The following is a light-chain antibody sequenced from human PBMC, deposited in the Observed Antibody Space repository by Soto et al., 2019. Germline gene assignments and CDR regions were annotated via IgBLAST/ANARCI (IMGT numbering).Light chain of an antibody. CDR2: GAT. CDR1: QGITVW. J-gene: IGKJ3*01. Sequence: DIQMTRSPSSVSASVGSTVTITCRASQGITVWLAWYQQRPGKAPKLLIYGATGLQSGVPSRFRGGGSGADFTLTITNLQPEDFATYYCQQAHTFPFTFVSGTKVDV. CDR3: QQAHTFPFT. V-gene: IGKV1D-12*01.